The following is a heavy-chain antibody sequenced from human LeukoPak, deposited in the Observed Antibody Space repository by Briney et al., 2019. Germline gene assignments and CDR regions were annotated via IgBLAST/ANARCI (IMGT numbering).Heavy chain of an antibody. V-gene: IGHV1-24*01. CDR2: FDPEDGET. Sequence: GASVKVSCKVSGYTLTELSMHWVRQAPGKGLEWMGGFDPEDGETIYAQKFQGRVTMTEDTSTDTAYMELSSLRSEDTAVYHCATDLEWLKTLDYWGQGTPVTVSS. J-gene: IGHJ4*02. CDR3: ATDLEWLKTLDY. CDR1: GYTLTELS. D-gene: IGHD3-3*01.